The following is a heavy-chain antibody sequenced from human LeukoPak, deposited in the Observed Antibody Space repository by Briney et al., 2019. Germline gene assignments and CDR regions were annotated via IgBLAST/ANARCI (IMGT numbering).Heavy chain of an antibody. CDR1: GFTFSSYS. D-gene: IGHD5-18*01. Sequence: GGSLRLSCAASGFTFSSYSMNWVRQAPGKGLEWVSVISYDGSNEYYADSVKGRFTISRDNFKNTLYLQMNSLRAEDTAVYYCAKDQGGYSFGSDYWGQGTLVTVSS. CDR2: ISYDGSNE. J-gene: IGHJ4*02. CDR3: AKDQGGYSFGSDY. V-gene: IGHV3-30*18.